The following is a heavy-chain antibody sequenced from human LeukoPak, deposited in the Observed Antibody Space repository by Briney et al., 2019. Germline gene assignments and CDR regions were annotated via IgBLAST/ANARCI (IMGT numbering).Heavy chain of an antibody. D-gene: IGHD5-12*01. Sequence: SETLSLTCTVSGGSISRSSYYWGWIRQPPGKGLEWIGSVYYSGSTYYSPSLKSRVTISVDTSKNQFSLKLTSVTAADTAVYFCARHTYSGYDHFDYWGQGTLVTVSS. J-gene: IGHJ4*02. CDR2: VYYSGST. CDR1: GGSISRSSYY. CDR3: ARHTYSGYDHFDY. V-gene: IGHV4-39*01.